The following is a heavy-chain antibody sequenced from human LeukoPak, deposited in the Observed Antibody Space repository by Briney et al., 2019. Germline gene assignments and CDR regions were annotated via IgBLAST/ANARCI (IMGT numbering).Heavy chain of an antibody. J-gene: IGHJ4*02. CDR2: ISGSGGST. D-gene: IGHD3-22*01. Sequence: GGSLRLSCAASGFTFSSYAMSWVRQAPGKGLEWVSAISGSGGSTYYADSVKGRFTISRDNSKNTLHLQMNSLRAEDTAVYYCAKPPRSTMIVVVTVIDWGQGTLVTVSS. CDR1: GFTFSSYA. V-gene: IGHV3-23*01. CDR3: AKPPRSTMIVVVTVID.